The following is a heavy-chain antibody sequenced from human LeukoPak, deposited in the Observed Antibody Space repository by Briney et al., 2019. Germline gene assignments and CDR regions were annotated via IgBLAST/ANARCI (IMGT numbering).Heavy chain of an antibody. CDR3: AKDGLRGYDFDS. J-gene: IGHJ5*01. V-gene: IGHV3-23*01. Sequence: GGSLRLSCATSGFIFGTYAMSWVRQGPGKGLEWVARISNAAGTTNYADSVRGRFTISRDNSHNTLYLQMSSLRVEDTAEYYCAKDGLRGYDFDSWGQGTLVIVSS. CDR2: ISNAAGTT. D-gene: IGHD5-12*01. CDR1: GFIFGTYA.